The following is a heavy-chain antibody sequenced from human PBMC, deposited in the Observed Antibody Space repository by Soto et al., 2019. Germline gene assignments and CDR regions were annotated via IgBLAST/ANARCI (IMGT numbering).Heavy chain of an antibody. J-gene: IGHJ6*02. CDR1: GGSISSYY. CDR3: ARQGVGPLHGLVDV. V-gene: IGHV4-59*08. D-gene: IGHD1-26*01. Sequence: QVQLQESGPGLVKPSETLSLSCTVSGGSISSYYWSWFRQSPGKRMEWIGYVHHSWGSSYNPSLQSRVSISLDASKSQCSLKVTSVTATDTAVYYCARQGVGPLHGLVDVWGQGTTVTVSS. CDR2: VHHSWGS.